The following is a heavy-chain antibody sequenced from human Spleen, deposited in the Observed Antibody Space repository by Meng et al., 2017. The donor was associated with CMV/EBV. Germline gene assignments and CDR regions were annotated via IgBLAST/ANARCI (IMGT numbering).Heavy chain of an antibody. Sequence: SGFTFSRYAMSWVRQAPGKGLGWVSAISGSGGSTYYADSVKGRFTISRDNSKNTLYVQMNSLRVEDTAVYYCAKDTPYYGSGIFFDYWGQGTLVTVSS. CDR2: ISGSGGST. D-gene: IGHD3-10*01. J-gene: IGHJ4*02. V-gene: IGHV3-23*01. CDR1: GFTFSRYA. CDR3: AKDTPYYGSGIFFDY.